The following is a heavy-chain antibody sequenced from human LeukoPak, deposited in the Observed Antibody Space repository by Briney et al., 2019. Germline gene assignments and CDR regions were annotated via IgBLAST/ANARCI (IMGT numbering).Heavy chain of an antibody. CDR3: ASLGSLITMPLFDP. J-gene: IGHJ5*02. D-gene: IGHD6-13*01. CDR1: GFTFSSYS. V-gene: IGHV3-48*04. CDR2: ISSSSSTI. Sequence: PGGSLRLSCAASGFTFSSYSMNWVRQAPGKGLEWVSFISSSSSTIYYADSVKGRFTISRDNAKNSLYLQMNSLRAEDTAVYYCASLGSLITMPLFDPWGQGTLVTVSS.